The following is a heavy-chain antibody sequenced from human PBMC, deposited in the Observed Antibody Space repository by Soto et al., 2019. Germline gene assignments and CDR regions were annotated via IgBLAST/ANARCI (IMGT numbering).Heavy chain of an antibody. V-gene: IGHV1-18*04. CDR1: GYTFTSAG. CDR2: LSAFNGNT. J-gene: IGHJ4*02. D-gene: IGHD1-26*01. CDR3: AREGLGATTPFDY. Sequence: GASVKVSCKTSGYTFTSAGISWVRQAPGQGLEWMGWLSAFNGNTHYAQKFQGRVTMTTDASTTTVYMELRSLTSGDTAVYYCAREGLGATTPFDYWGQGTLVTVS.